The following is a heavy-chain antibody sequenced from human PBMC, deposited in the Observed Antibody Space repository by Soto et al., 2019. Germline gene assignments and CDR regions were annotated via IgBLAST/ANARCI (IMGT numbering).Heavy chain of an antibody. V-gene: IGHV3-21*01. D-gene: IGHD3-16*02. Sequence: EVQLVESGGGLVKPGGSLRLSCAASGFTFGSYSMNWVRQAPGKGLEWVSSISSSSSYIYYADSVKGRFTISRDNAKNSLYLQMNSLRAEDTALYYCARDIEGFDYWGQGTLVTVSS. CDR3: ARDIEGFDY. CDR1: GFTFGSYS. J-gene: IGHJ4*02. CDR2: ISSSSSYI.